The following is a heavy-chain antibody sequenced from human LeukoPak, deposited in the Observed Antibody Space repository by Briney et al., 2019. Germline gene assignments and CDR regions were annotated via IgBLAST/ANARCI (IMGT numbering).Heavy chain of an antibody. CDR2: INSDGSST. Sequence: SGGSLRLSCAASGFTFSSYWMHWVRQAPGKGLVWVSRINSDGSSTNYADSVKGRFTISRDNAKNTLYLQMNSLRAEDTAVYYCARENSNWGSDYWGQGTLVTVSS. D-gene: IGHD7-27*01. CDR1: GFTFSSYW. CDR3: ARENSNWGSDY. J-gene: IGHJ4*02. V-gene: IGHV3-74*01.